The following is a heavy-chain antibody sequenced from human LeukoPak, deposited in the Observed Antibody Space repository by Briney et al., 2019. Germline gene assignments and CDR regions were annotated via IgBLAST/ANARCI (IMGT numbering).Heavy chain of an antibody. CDR3: AKGDSSGWSAFDY. V-gene: IGHV3-23*01. J-gene: IGHJ4*02. CDR2: ISGSGGST. D-gene: IGHD6-19*01. Sequence: GGSLRLSCAASGFTFSSYIMSWVRQAPGKGLEWVSAISGSGGSTYYADSVKGRFTISRDNSKNTLYLQMNSLRAEDTAVYYCAKGDSSGWSAFDYWGQGTLVTVSS. CDR1: GFTFSSYI.